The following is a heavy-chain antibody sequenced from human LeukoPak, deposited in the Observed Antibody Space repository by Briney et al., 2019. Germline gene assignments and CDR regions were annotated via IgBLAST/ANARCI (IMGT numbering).Heavy chain of an antibody. J-gene: IGHJ4*02. CDR1: GFTFSSFR. V-gene: IGHV3-7*02. Sequence: GGSLRLSCAASGFTFSSFRMSRVRQAPGKGLEWVANMKQDGSDKYYMDSVKGRFTISKDIPKNSLYLQMNSLRAEDTAVYYCAKSSGYGGIDFDYWGPGTLVTVSS. D-gene: IGHD4-23*01. CDR2: MKQDGSDK. CDR3: AKSSGYGGIDFDY.